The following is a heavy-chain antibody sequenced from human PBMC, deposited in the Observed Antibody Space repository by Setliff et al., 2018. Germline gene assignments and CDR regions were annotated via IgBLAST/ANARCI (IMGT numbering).Heavy chain of an antibody. CDR3: ARDTGYSGYGDDAFDI. CDR2: IYHSEST. D-gene: IGHD5-12*01. CDR1: GYSISSGYY. Sequence: SETLSLTCTVSGYSISSGYYWGWIRQPPGKGLEWIGSIYHSESTNYNPSLKSRVTISVDTSKNQFSLKLSSVTAADTAVYYCARDTGYSGYGDDAFDIWGQGTMVTVSS. V-gene: IGHV4-38-2*02. J-gene: IGHJ3*02.